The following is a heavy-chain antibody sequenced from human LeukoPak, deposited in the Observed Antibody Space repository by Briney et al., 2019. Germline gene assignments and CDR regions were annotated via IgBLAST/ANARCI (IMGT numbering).Heavy chain of an antibody. J-gene: IGHJ5*02. CDR2: ISWNSGSI. V-gene: IGHV3-9*01. D-gene: IGHD1-26*01. Sequence: SLXLSCAASGFTFDDYAMHWVRQAPGKGLEWVSGISWNSGSIDYADSVKGRFTISRDNAKNSLYLQMNSLRTEDTALYYCAKDMGSIVGAPGSWGQGTLVTVSS. CDR3: AKDMGSIVGAPGS. CDR1: GFTFDDYA.